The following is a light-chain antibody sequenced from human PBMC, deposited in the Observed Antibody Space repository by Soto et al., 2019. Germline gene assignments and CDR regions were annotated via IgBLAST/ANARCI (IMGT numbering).Light chain of an antibody. Sequence: EIVMTQSPATLSVSPGESATLSCRASQSLRTTLAWYQQKPGQAPRLVIYGASTRATGIPARFSGSGSGTEFTLTISSLQSEDFAVYYCQQLNNWPPWTFGQGTRVEIK. CDR1: QSLRTT. J-gene: IGKJ1*01. CDR3: QQLNNWPPWT. CDR2: GAS. V-gene: IGKV3-15*01.